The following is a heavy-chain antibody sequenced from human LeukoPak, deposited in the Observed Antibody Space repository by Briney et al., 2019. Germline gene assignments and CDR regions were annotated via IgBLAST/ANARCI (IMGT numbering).Heavy chain of an antibody. CDR2: LRGKVYGGTT. Sequence: GRSPRHSCTPPGFTSGDDAISCVRQTPGRGRGRGGFLRGKVYGGTTEYAQSVKGRFTISRDDSKSIAYLQMNSLKTEDTAVYYCTRSRRYSSSSGTFAFDIWGQGTMVTVSS. D-gene: IGHD6-6*01. V-gene: IGHV3-49*04. J-gene: IGHJ3*02. CDR3: TRSRRYSSSSGTFAFDI. CDR1: GFTSGDDA.